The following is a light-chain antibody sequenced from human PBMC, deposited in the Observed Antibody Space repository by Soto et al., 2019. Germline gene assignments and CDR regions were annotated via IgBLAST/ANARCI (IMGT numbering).Light chain of an antibody. CDR2: GAS. V-gene: IGKV3-20*01. J-gene: IGKJ1*01. Sequence: IVLTQSTGTLSLSPGERATLSCRASQSVSSSYLAWYQQKPGQAPRLLIYGASTRATGIPARFSGSGSGTEFTLTISSLQPDDFATYYCQQYNSYRTFGQGTKVDIK. CDR1: QSVSSSY. CDR3: QQYNSYRT.